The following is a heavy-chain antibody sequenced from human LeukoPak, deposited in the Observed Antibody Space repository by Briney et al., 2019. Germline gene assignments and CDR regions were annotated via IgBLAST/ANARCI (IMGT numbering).Heavy chain of an antibody. CDR3: AKQLGYCSDGSCYFPY. V-gene: IGHV3-23*01. D-gene: IGHD2-15*01. J-gene: IGHJ4*02. Sequence: PGGSLRLSCAASGFTFSSSAMSWVRQAPGKGLERVSAISNNGGYTYYVDSVQGRFTISRDNSKSTLCLQMNSLRAEDTAVYYCAKQLGYCSDGSCYFPYWGQGTLVTVSS. CDR2: ISNNGGYT. CDR1: GFTFSSSA.